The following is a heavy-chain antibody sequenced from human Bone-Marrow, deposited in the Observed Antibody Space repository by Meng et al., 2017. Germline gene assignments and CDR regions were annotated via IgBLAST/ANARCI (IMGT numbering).Heavy chain of an antibody. CDR3: ARGFELTYDRGNDY. Sequence: QVHVQQWGAGLLKPSETLSLTCAVYGGSFSGYYWSWIRQPPGKGLEWIGEINHSGSTNYNPSLKSRVTISVDTSKNQFSLKLSSVTAADTAVYYCARGFELTYDRGNDYWGQGTLVTVSS. V-gene: IGHV4-34*01. CDR1: GGSFSGYY. J-gene: IGHJ4*02. D-gene: IGHD5-12*01. CDR2: INHSGST.